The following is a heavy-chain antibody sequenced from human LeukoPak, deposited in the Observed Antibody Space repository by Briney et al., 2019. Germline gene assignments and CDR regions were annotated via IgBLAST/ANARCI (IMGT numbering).Heavy chain of an antibody. V-gene: IGHV3-23*01. CDR2: ISAGGDNT. Sequence: GGSLRLSCAASGFTFSRYAMSWVRQAPGKGLEWVSTISAGGDNTYYADSVKGRFTISRDNSKNTLYVQMNSLRAEDTAVYFCARHYGDYVNWFDPWGQGTLVTVSS. J-gene: IGHJ5*02. CDR1: GFTFSRYA. CDR3: ARHYGDYVNWFDP. D-gene: IGHD4-17*01.